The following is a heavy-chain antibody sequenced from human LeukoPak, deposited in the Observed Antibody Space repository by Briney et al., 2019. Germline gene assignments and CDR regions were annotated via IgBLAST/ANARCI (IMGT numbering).Heavy chain of an antibody. D-gene: IGHD4-17*01. Sequence: PGGSLRLPCAASGFTFSSYSMNWVRQAPGKGLEWVSYISSRSSTKYYADSVKGRFTISRDNAKNSLYMQMNSLRAEDTAVYYCARGNRDYGDFGGMDVWGQGTTVTVSS. J-gene: IGHJ6*02. CDR2: ISSRSSTK. CDR1: GFTFSSYS. CDR3: ARGNRDYGDFGGMDV. V-gene: IGHV3-48*04.